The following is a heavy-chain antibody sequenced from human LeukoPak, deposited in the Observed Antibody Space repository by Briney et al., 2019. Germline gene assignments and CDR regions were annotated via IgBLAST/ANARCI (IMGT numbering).Heavy chain of an antibody. CDR3: ARSSEGRYYYDSSGFSYYYYMDV. D-gene: IGHD3-22*01. Sequence: SETLSLTCTVSGGSISSNSYYWGWIRQPPGRGLEWIGSVYYRGNTYYNPSLKSRVTISVDTSKNHFSLKLSSVTAADTAVYYCARSSEGRYYYDSSGFSYYYYMDVWGKGTTVTISS. CDR2: VYYRGNT. V-gene: IGHV4-39*02. J-gene: IGHJ6*03. CDR1: GGSISSNSYY.